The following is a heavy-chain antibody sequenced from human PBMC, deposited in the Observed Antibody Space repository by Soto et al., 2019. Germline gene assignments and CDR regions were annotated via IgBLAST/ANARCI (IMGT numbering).Heavy chain of an antibody. CDR1: GGSMINYY. J-gene: IGHJ4*02. Sequence: SETRCVPGTVAGGSMINYYWGWIRQPQGRGLASIGFIYYAGSTKYNPSLNSGVTIFVDTSKNQFSLTVTYVTAADTAVYYCARRIVDTETFDSWGQGHLINVS. D-gene: IGHD5-12*01. V-gene: IGHV4-59*08. CDR2: IYYAGST. CDR3: ARRIVDTETFDS.